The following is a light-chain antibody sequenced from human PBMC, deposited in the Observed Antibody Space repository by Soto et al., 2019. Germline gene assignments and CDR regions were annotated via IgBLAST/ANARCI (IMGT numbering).Light chain of an antibody. V-gene: IGKV1-39*01. CDR1: QSISGY. Sequence: DIQMTQSPSSLSASVGDRVTITCRASQSISGYLNWYQQRPGKAPKLLIHDASSLQSGVPSRFSGSGSGTDFALTINSLQPEDFATIYCQQTYSTPWTFGQGTKVDIK. J-gene: IGKJ1*01. CDR2: DAS. CDR3: QQTYSTPWT.